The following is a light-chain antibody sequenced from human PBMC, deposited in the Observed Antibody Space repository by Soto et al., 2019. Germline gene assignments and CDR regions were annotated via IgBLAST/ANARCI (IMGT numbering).Light chain of an antibody. CDR2: AVS. CDR3: QQYDNWPPRT. CDR1: QTISNF. Sequence: DIPMTQSPSSLSASVGDRVTITCRASQTISNFLNWYQQKPGKAPNLLIYAVSSLQSGVPPRFSGSGSGTDFALTISSLQSEDFAVYYCQQYDNWPPRTFGQGTKLEIK. V-gene: IGKV1-39*01. J-gene: IGKJ2*01.